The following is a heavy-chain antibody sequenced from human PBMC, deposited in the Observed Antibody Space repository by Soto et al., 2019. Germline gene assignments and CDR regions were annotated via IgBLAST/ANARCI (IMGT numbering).Heavy chain of an antibody. V-gene: IGHV1-18*01. Sequence: HLVQSGPEVKKQWASITVSCKTYGDKFTNFGLSWVRQAPGQGLEWMGWIATYNSNRNYAQKFQGRLTLPTDTSTSTAYMELKSLRYDDTAVYYCATVLRGVVNWFDPWGQGTLVTVSS. CDR1: GDKFTNFG. J-gene: IGHJ5*02. CDR2: IATYNSNR. D-gene: IGHD3-10*01. CDR3: ATVLRGVVNWFDP.